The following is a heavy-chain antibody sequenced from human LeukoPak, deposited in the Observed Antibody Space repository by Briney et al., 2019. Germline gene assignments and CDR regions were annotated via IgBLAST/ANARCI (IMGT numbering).Heavy chain of an antibody. J-gene: IGHJ4*02. D-gene: IGHD4-11*01. V-gene: IGHV1-69*13. Sequence: SVKVSCKASGYTFTSYYMHWVRQAPGQGLEWMGGIIPIFGTANYAQKFQGRVTITADESTSTAYMELSSLRSEDTAVYYCARRYSDYGDYWGQGTLVTVSS. CDR2: IIPIFGTA. CDR3: ARRYSDYGDY. CDR1: GYTFTSYY.